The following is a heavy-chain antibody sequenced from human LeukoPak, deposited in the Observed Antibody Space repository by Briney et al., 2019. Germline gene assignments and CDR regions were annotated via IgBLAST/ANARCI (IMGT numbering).Heavy chain of an antibody. V-gene: IGHV3-23*01. CDR1: GYRFNGYA. CDR3: AKGMYDGNAYYYFDS. Sequence: GGSLRLSCKASGYRFNGYAMNWVRQAPGQGLEWVSVMSGSGTTTYYADSVKGRFTISRDYSKTTLYLQMNSLRAEDTAVYYCAKGMYDGNAYYYFDSWGQGTLVTVSS. J-gene: IGHJ4*02. CDR2: MSGSGTTT. D-gene: IGHD3-22*01.